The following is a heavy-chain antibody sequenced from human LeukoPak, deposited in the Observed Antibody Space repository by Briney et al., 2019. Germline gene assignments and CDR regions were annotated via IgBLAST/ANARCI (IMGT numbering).Heavy chain of an antibody. CDR2: IKSNTDGGTT. V-gene: IGHV3-15*01. CDR3: TTNPYDRSGYHI. D-gene: IGHD3-22*01. J-gene: IGHJ3*02. Sequence: GGSPRLSCAASGLTFTKAWMTWVRQAPGEGLEWVGRIKSNTDGGTTDYAAPVKGRFTISRDDSKNTLYLQMNSLKTEDTAVYYCTTNPYDRSGYHIWGQGTMVTVSS. CDR1: GLTFTKAW.